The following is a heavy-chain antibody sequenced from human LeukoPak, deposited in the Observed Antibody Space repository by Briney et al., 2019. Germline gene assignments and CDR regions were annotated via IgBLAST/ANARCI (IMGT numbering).Heavy chain of an antibody. CDR2: ISGSGDTT. V-gene: IGHV3-23*01. CDR3: AKVVGSSWMGYFDY. D-gene: IGHD6-13*01. CDR1: GFTFSSYG. Sequence: PGGSLRLSCAASGFTFSSYGMSWVRQAPGKGLEWVSDISGSGDTTYYADSVKGRFTISRDNSKNTLYLQMSSMRAENTAVYYCAKVVGSSWMGYFDYWGQGTLVTVSS. J-gene: IGHJ4*02.